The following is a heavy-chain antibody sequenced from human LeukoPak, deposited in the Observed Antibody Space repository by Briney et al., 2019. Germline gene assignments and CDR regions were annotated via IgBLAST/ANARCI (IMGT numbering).Heavy chain of an antibody. Sequence: PGGSLRLSCAASGFTFSSYGMHWVRQAPGKGLEWVAVISYDGSNKYYADSVKGRFTISRDNSKNTLYLQMNSLRAEDTAVYYCARDLSVGAKPDLGFDYWGQGSLVTVSS. CDR2: ISYDGSNK. CDR1: GFTFSSYG. D-gene: IGHD1-26*01. J-gene: IGHJ4*02. V-gene: IGHV3-30*03. CDR3: ARDLSVGAKPDLGFDY.